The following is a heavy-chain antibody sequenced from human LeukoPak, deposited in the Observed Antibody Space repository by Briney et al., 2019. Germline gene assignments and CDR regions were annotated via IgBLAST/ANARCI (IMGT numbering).Heavy chain of an antibody. Sequence: AETLSLTCTVSGGSISIYYWSWVRQPPGKGLEWMGYVYNSGNTDYNPSLKSRVTISADTSKNQFSLKLTSVTAADTAVYYCARARDWSAGSWFDPWGQGILVTVSS. J-gene: IGHJ5*02. D-gene: IGHD3/OR15-3a*01. CDR2: VYNSGNT. V-gene: IGHV4-59*12. CDR1: GGSISIYY. CDR3: ARARDWSAGSWFDP.